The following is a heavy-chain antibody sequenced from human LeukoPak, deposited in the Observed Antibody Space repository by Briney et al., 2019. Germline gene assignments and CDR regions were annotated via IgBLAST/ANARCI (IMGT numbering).Heavy chain of an antibody. CDR1: GFTFSSYS. CDR3: ASRSSGYSQYYFDY. CDR2: ITGSSSYI. Sequence: GGSLRLSCAASGFTFSSYSMNWVRQAPGKGLEWVSSITGSSSYIYYADSVKGRFIISRDNAKNSLYLQMNSLRVEDTAVYYCASRSSGYSQYYFDYWGQGILVTVSS. V-gene: IGHV3-21*06. J-gene: IGHJ4*02. D-gene: IGHD3-22*01.